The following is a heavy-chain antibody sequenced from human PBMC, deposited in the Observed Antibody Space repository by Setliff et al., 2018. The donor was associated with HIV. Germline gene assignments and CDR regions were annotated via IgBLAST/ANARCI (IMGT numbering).Heavy chain of an antibody. Sequence: ASVKVSCKTSGYSFTAYYMHWVRQAPGQGLEWMGWINPNTGGTNYAQKFQGRVTMTRDTSIRTAYMEVSGLRYDDTAVYYCARSGSHSSNDGFDIWGPGTLVTVSS. CDR3: ARSGSHSSNDGFDI. CDR1: GYSFTAYY. D-gene: IGHD1-26*01. V-gene: IGHV1-2*02. CDR2: INPNTGGT. J-gene: IGHJ3*02.